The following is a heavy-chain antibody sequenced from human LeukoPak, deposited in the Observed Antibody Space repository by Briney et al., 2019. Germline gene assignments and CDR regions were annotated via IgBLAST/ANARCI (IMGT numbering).Heavy chain of an antibody. CDR1: GYTFTGYY. Sequence: ASVKVSCKASGYTFTGYYMHWVRQAPGQGLEWMGRINPNSGGTNYAQKFQGRVTMTRDTSISTVYMELSRLRSDDTAVYYCASFGCTNGVCYIDQRGHYNWFDPWGQGTLVTVSS. CDR3: ASFGCTNGVCYIDQRGHYNWFDP. CDR2: INPNSGGT. J-gene: IGHJ5*02. D-gene: IGHD2-8*01. V-gene: IGHV1-2*06.